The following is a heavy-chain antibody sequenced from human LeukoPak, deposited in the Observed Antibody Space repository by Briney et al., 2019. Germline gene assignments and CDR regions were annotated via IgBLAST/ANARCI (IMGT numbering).Heavy chain of an antibody. CDR2: ISDSGRNT. CDR3: AKDLGSSWSLSYFDY. J-gene: IGHJ4*02. V-gene: IGHV3-23*01. Sequence: GGSLRLSCAASEFTFSSFAMSWVRQAPGKGLEWVSGISDSGRNTHYADSVKGRFTISRDNSKNTLYLQMNSLRAEDTAVYYCAKDLGSSWSLSYFDYWGQGTLVTVSS. D-gene: IGHD6-13*01. CDR1: EFTFSSFA.